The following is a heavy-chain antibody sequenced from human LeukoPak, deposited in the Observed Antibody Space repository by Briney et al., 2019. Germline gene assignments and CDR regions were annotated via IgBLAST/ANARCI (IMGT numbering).Heavy chain of an antibody. Sequence: GGSLRLSCAASGFTVSSNYMSWVRQAPGKGLEWVSVIYSGGSTYYADSVKGRFTISRDNSKNTLYLQMNSLRAEDTAVYYCARGGGSEYSSSWYCSYYYYGMDVWGQGTTVTVSS. V-gene: IGHV3-53*01. CDR3: ARGGGSEYSSSWYCSYYYYGMDV. CDR2: IYSGGST. CDR1: GFTVSSNY. D-gene: IGHD6-13*01. J-gene: IGHJ6*02.